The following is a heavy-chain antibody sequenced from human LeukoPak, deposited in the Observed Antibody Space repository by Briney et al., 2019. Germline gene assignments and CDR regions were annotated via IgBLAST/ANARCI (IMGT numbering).Heavy chain of an antibody. CDR3: ARKGYYYDSSGYIDY. J-gene: IGHJ4*02. CDR1: GYSFTSYW. D-gene: IGHD3-22*01. CDR2: IYPGDSDT. Sequence: GESLKSSCKGSGYSFTSYWIGWVRQMPGKGLEWLEIIYPGDSDTRYSPSFQGQVTISADKSISTAYLQWSSLKASDTAMYYCARKGYYYDSSGYIDYWGQGTLVTVSS. V-gene: IGHV5-51*01.